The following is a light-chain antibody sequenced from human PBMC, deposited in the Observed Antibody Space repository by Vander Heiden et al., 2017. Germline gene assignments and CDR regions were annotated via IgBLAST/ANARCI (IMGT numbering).Light chain of an antibody. CDR3: QQYDNTGPLT. Sequence: DVQVTQSPSSLSASVGDRVTIACQASQDITNYLNWYQQKPGKDPKLLIYDASYLETRVPSRFSGSGSGTEFTFTINSMQQEDFATYYCQQYDNTGPLTFGGGTKVEIK. V-gene: IGKV1-33*01. CDR2: DAS. CDR1: QDITNY. J-gene: IGKJ4*01.